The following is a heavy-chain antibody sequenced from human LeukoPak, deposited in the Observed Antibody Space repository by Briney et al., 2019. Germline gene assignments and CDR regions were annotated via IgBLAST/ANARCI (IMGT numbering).Heavy chain of an antibody. Sequence: PGWSLRLSCAASGFTFSSYWMNWVRQAPGKGLEWVANIKGDGSQKYYVDSVKGRFTISRDNSENSLFLQVNSLRAEDTAVYYCARDKGWLQFDSWGQGTLVTVSS. D-gene: IGHD5-24*01. J-gene: IGHJ4*02. CDR2: IKGDGSQK. CDR3: ARDKGWLQFDS. CDR1: GFTFSSYW. V-gene: IGHV3-7*05.